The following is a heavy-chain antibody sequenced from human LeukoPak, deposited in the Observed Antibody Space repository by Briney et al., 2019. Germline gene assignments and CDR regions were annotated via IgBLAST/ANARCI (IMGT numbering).Heavy chain of an antibody. D-gene: IGHD6-6*01. CDR2: ISSSGSTI. V-gene: IGHV3-11*01. CDR1: GFTFSDYY. J-gene: IGHJ5*02. CDR3: ARSIAAPDRRFDP. Sequence: GGSLRLSCAASGFTFSDYYMSWIRQAPGKGLEWVSYISSSGSTIYYADSVKGRFTISRDNAKNSLYLQMNSLRAEDTAVYYCARSIAAPDRRFDPWGQGTLVTVSS.